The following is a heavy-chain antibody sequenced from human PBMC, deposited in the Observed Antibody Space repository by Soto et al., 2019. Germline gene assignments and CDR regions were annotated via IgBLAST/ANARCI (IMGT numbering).Heavy chain of an antibody. J-gene: IGHJ4*02. Sequence: GGSLRLSCAASGFTFSSSWMHWVRQAPGKGLVWVSHINSDGTDTNYADSVKGRFTISRDNAKNTVYLQMNSLRAEDTAVYYRARGWSYALNYWGQGSLVAVSS. CDR1: GFTFSSSW. V-gene: IGHV3-74*01. CDR2: INSDGTDT. CDR3: ARGWSYALNY. D-gene: IGHD3-16*01.